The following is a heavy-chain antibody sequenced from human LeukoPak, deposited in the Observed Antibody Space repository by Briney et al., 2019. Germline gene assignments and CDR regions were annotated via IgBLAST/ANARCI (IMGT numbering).Heavy chain of an antibody. J-gene: IGHJ6*02. CDR2: ISSSSSTI. D-gene: IGHD3-10*01. CDR1: GFTFSDYY. CDR3: ARFNGASDYGMDV. V-gene: IGHV3-11*04. Sequence: GGSLRLSCAASGFTFSDYYMSWVRQAPGKGLEWVSYISSSSSTIYYADSVKGRFTISRDNAKNSLYLQMNSLRDEDTAVYYCARFNGASDYGMDVWGQGTTVTVSS.